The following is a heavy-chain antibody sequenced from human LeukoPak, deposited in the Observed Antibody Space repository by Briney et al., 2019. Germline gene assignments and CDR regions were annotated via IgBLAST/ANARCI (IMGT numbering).Heavy chain of an antibody. Sequence: PSETLSLTCAVYGGSFSGYYWSWIRQPPGKGLEWIGEINHSGSTNYNPSLKSRVTISVVTSKNQFSLKLSSVTAADTAVYYCAGADYYYDSSGYYVHDYWGQGTLVTVSS. D-gene: IGHD3-22*01. CDR1: GGSFSGYY. CDR3: AGADYYYDSSGYYVHDY. J-gene: IGHJ4*02. V-gene: IGHV4-34*01. CDR2: INHSGST.